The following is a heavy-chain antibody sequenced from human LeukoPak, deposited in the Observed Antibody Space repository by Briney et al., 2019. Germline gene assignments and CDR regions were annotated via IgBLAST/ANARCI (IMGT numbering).Heavy chain of an antibody. V-gene: IGHV3-48*01. Sequence: GGSLRLSCAASGFIFSSYTMNWVRQAPGKGLEWVSKISSSGSNIYYADSVKGRFTISRDNAKNSLYLQMKSLRVEDTAVYYCARDLGDCFAPGGKEPLVTVSS. CDR3: ARDLGDCFAP. CDR1: GFIFSSYT. CDR2: ISSSGSNI. D-gene: IGHD7-27*01. J-gene: IGHJ5*02.